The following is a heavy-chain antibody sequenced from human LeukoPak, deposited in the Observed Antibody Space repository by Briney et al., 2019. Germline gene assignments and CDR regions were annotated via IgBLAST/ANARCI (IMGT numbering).Heavy chain of an antibody. CDR1: GGSISSYY. Sequence: PSETLSLTCTVSGGSISSYYWSWIRQPPGKGLEWIGEINHSGSTNYNPSLKSRVTISVDTSKNQFSLKLSSVTAADTAVYYCAKIAGTAMVTGFDPWGQGTLVTVSS. J-gene: IGHJ5*02. CDR3: AKIAGTAMVTGFDP. V-gene: IGHV4-34*01. D-gene: IGHD5-18*01. CDR2: INHSGST.